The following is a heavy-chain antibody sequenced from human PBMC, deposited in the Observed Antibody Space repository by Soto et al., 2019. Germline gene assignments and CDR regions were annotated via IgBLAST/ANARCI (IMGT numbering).Heavy chain of an antibody. V-gene: IGHV3-7*04. CDR3: ATDLNWEHY. CDR1: GFTFGTYW. J-gene: IGHJ4*02. Sequence: EVQLVESGGGLVQPGGSLRLSCEASGFTFGTYWMTWVRQPPGKGLECVADIKPDGSERYYVDSVKGRFAISRDNAKNSLYLHMNSLRAEDTPVYYCATDLNWEHYWGQGTLVTVSS. CDR2: IKPDGSER. D-gene: IGHD7-27*01.